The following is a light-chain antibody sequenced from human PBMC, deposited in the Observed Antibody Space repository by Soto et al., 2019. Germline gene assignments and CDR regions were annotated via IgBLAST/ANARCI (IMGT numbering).Light chain of an antibody. CDR2: DAS. CDR1: QRVSSY. Sequence: EIVLTQSPATLSLSPGERATLSCKASQRVSSYLACYQQKPGQAPRLLIYDASNRATGIPARFSGSGSGTDFTLTNSSLEPEDFAVYYCQQRSNWPPRFTFGPGTKVDIK. V-gene: IGKV3-11*01. CDR3: QQRSNWPPRFT. J-gene: IGKJ3*01.